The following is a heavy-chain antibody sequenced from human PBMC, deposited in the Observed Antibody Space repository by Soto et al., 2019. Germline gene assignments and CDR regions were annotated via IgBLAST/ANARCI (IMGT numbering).Heavy chain of an antibody. D-gene: IGHD2-8*01. J-gene: IGHJ6*02. V-gene: IGHV1-18*01. CDR3: AKNGQPPYYYYGMDV. CDR1: GYTFTRYG. CDR2: VSGYNGDT. Sequence: ASVKVSCKASGYTFTRYGISWVRQAPGQGLEWMGWVSGYNGDTKYAQKVQGRVTMTVDTSTYTAYMELRSLTSDDTAKYYCAKNGQPPYYYYGMDVWGQGATVTVSS.